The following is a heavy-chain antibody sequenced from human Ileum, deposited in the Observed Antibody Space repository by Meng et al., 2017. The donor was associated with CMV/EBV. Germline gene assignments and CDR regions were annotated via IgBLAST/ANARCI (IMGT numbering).Heavy chain of an antibody. J-gene: IGHJ5*02. D-gene: IGHD2-2*01. V-gene: IGHV4-34*01. CDR2: INHSGST. CDR1: GGSFSGYY. Sequence: SLTCAVYGGSFSGYYWSWIRQPPGKGLEWIGEINHSGSTNYNPSLKSRVTISVDTSKNQFSLKLSSVTAADTAVYYCARTDIVVGLDPWGQGTLVTVSS. CDR3: ARTDIVVGLDP.